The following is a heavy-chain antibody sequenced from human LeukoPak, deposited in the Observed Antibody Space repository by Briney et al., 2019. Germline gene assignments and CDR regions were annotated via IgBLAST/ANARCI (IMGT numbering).Heavy chain of an antibody. CDR2: IYPGDSDT. CDR1: GYSFTSYW. V-gene: IGHV5-51*01. CDR3: ARDRELEQGPDYYDSSGYYNFDY. J-gene: IGHJ4*02. D-gene: IGHD3-22*01. Sequence: GESLKISCKGSGYSFTSYWIGWVRQMPGKGLEWMGIIYPGDSDTRYSPSFQGQVTISADKSISTAYLQWSSLKASDTAMYYCARDRELEQGPDYYDSSGYYNFDYWGQGTLVTVSS.